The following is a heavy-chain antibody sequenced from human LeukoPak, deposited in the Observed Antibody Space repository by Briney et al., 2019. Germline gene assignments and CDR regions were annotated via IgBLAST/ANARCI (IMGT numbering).Heavy chain of an antibody. V-gene: IGHV3-21*01. Sequence: GGSLRLSCAASGFTFSNYNMNWVRQAPGKGLEWVSSIRSSTTYVYYADSVKGRFTISRDNAKNSLYLQMNSLRAEDTAVYYCARSLVVVVAATRGAFDIWGQGTMVTVSS. J-gene: IGHJ3*02. D-gene: IGHD2-15*01. CDR3: ARSLVVVVAATRGAFDI. CDR1: GFTFSNYN. CDR2: IRSSTTYV.